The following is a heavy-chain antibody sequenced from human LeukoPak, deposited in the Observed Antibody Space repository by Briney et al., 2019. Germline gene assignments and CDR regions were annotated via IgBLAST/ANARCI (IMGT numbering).Heavy chain of an antibody. CDR1: GFTFSSYV. Sequence: GGSLRLSCAASGFTFSSYVMSWVRQAPGKGLEWVSGMSGSGGNTYYADSVKGRFTISRDNSKNTLYLQMNSLRAEDTAVYYGAKDSRISTMIGVVRTKRPHYFDYWGQGTLVTVSS. CDR2: MSGSGGNT. V-gene: IGHV3-23*01. CDR3: AKDSRISTMIGVVRTKRPHYFDY. D-gene: IGHD3-22*01. J-gene: IGHJ4*02.